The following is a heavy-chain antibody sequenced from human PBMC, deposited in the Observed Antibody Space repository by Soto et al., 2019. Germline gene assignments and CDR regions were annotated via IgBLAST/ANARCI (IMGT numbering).Heavy chain of an antibody. J-gene: IGHJ4*02. D-gene: IGHD6-19*01. CDR1: GGSISSYY. V-gene: IGHV4-59*08. CDR2: IYYSGST. Sequence: ASETLSLTCTVSGGSISSYYWSWIRQPPGKGLEWIGYIYYSGSTNYNPSLKSRVTISVDTSKNQFSLKLSSVTAADTAVYYCARLHSSGWLASWGQGTLVTVSS. CDR3: ARLHSSGWLAS.